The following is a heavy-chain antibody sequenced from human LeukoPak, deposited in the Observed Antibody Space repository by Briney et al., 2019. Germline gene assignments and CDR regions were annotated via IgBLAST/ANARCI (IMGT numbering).Heavy chain of an antibody. D-gene: IGHD3-3*01. J-gene: IGHJ4*02. Sequence: SETLSLTCSISGGSISSYYWSWIRQPPGKGLEWIGYIYYSGSTNYNPSLKSRVTISVDTSKNQFSLKLSSVTAADTAVYYCARGGGYDFWSGSYFDNWGQGMLVTVSS. V-gene: IGHV4-59*01. CDR2: IYYSGST. CDR1: GGSISSYY. CDR3: ARGGGYDFWSGSYFDN.